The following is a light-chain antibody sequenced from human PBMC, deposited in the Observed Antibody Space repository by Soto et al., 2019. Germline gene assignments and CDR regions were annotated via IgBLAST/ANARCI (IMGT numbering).Light chain of an antibody. CDR1: QSVSSSY. CDR3: QQYGSSPLT. CDR2: GAS. J-gene: IGKJ3*01. Sequence: EIVLTQSPGTLSLSPGERATLSCRASQSVSSSYLAWYQQKPGQAPRLLIYGASSRATGIPDRFSGSGSGTDFTLTISRLETAHFAVFYCQQYGSSPLTFGPGTKVDIK. V-gene: IGKV3-20*01.